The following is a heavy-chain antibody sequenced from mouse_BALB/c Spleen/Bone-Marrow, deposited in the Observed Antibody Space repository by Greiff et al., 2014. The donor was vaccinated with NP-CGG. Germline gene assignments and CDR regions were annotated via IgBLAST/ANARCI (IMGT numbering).Heavy chain of an antibody. J-gene: IGHJ4*01. V-gene: IGHV1-80*01. CDR1: GYAFSTYW. CDR2: IYPGDGDT. CDR3: ARGARSAMDY. Sequence: VKVVESGAELVRPESSVEISCKASGYAFSTYWMIWVKQRPGQGLEWIGQIYPGDGDTNYNGKFKGKATLTADKSSSTAYMQLSSLTSEDSAVYFCARGARSAMDYWGQGTSVTVSS.